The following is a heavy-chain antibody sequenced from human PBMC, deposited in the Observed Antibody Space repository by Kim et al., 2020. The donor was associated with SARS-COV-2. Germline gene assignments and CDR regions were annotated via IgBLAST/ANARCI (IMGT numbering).Heavy chain of an antibody. CDR2: IYHSGST. V-gene: IGHV4-4*02. D-gene: IGHD6-13*01. J-gene: IGHJ6*02. CDR1: GGSISSSNW. Sequence: AETLSLTCAVSGGSISSSNWWSWVRQPPGKGLEWIGEIYHSGSTNYNPSLKSRVTISVDKSKNQFSLKLSSVTAADTAVYYCARESGSIAAAGTPPYYYYYYGMDVWGQGTTVTVSS. CDR3: ARESGSIAAAGTPPYYYYYYGMDV.